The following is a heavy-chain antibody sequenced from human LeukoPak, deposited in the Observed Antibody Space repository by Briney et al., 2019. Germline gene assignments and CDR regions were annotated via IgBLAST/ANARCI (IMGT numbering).Heavy chain of an antibody. D-gene: IGHD2-2*01. CDR1: GFTFSSYA. V-gene: IGHV3-7*04. J-gene: IGHJ5*02. Sequence: PGGSLRLSCTASGFTFSSYAMSWVRHAPGKGLEWVANIKHDGSEKHYVDSVKGRFTISRDNAKNSLLLQMNSLGVEDTAVYHCVRDTSSNWFDPWGQGTLVTVSS. CDR2: IKHDGSEK. CDR3: VRDTSSNWFDP.